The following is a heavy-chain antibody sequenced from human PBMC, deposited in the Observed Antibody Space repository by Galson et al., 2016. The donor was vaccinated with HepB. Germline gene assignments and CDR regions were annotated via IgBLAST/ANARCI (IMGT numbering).Heavy chain of an antibody. CDR3: AKNDILTGYSAFDY. CDR2: ISYDGSKK. V-gene: IGHV3-30*18. CDR1: GFTFSSYG. Sequence: SLRLPCAASGFTFSSYGMNWVRQAPGKGLEWVAVISYDGSKKYYADSAKGRFTISRDNSKNTLYLQMNSLRAEDTAVYYCAKNDILTGYSAFDYWGQGTLVTVSS. D-gene: IGHD3-9*01. J-gene: IGHJ4*02.